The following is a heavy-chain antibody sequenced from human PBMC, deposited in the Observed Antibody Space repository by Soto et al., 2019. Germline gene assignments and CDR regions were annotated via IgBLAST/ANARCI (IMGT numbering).Heavy chain of an antibody. D-gene: IGHD2-15*01. J-gene: IGHJ6*02. Sequence: QVQLVQSGAEVKKPGSSVVVSCTASGGTFSTYSISWVRQAPGQGLEWMGGIIPIFGTTNYAQKLQGRVTITADESTSTAYMELSSLRSEDTAVYYCARAPPYCPGGRCYSGHYYYYYVMDVWGQGTTVTVSS. CDR2: IIPIFGTT. CDR3: ARAPPYCPGGRCYSGHYYYYYVMDV. CDR1: GGTFSTYS. V-gene: IGHV1-69*01.